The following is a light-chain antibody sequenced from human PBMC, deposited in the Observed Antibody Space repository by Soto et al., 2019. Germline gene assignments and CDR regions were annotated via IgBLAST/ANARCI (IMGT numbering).Light chain of an antibody. J-gene: IGKJ1*01. CDR2: KAS. CDR3: QQYNSYPWT. Sequence: IPMTQSPSSLSASVGDRVTITCRASQSISSWLAWYQQKPGKAPKLLIYKASSLESGVPSRFSGSGSGTEFTLTISSLQPDDFATYYCQQYNSYPWTFGQGTKVDNK. CDR1: QSISSW. V-gene: IGKV1-5*03.